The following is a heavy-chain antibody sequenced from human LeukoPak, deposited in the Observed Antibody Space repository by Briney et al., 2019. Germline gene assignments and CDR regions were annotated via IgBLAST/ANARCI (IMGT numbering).Heavy chain of an antibody. CDR2: LYTGGGT. CDR1: GFSVRTTY. Sequence: GGSLRLSCAASGFSVRTTYMSWVRQAPGKGLEWVSVLYTGGGTDHADSVKGRFTISRDNSKNTLSLQMNSLRAEDTAVYYCARDLRKQLVDYAFDIWGQGTMVTVSS. D-gene: IGHD6-6*01. CDR3: ARDLRKQLVDYAFDI. V-gene: IGHV3-53*01. J-gene: IGHJ3*02.